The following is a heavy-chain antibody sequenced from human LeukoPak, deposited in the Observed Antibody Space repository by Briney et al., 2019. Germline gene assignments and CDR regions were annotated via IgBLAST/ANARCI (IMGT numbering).Heavy chain of an antibody. CDR2: ISGSGGST. CDR1: GFTFNSYA. Sequence: GGSLRLSCAASGFTFNSYAMSWVRQAPGKGLEWVSAISGSGGSTYYADSVKGRFTISRDNSKNTLYLQMNSLRAEDTAVYYCAKRGDYGYYDSSGYYCDYWGQGTLVTVSS. D-gene: IGHD3-22*01. V-gene: IGHV3-23*01. J-gene: IGHJ4*02. CDR3: AKRGDYGYYDSSGYYCDY.